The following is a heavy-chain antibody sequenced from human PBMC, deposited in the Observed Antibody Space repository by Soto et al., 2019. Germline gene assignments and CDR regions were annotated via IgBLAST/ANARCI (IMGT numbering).Heavy chain of an antibody. CDR2: INDSGNT. D-gene: IGHD3-16*01. CDR1: GGSFRGYF. Sequence: SETLSLTCAVSGGSFRGYFWSWIRQSPAKRLEWIGEINDSGNTYYNPSFKSRLTISVDTSTSQISLRLTSVTAADSAVYYCQGGDFWGQGTRVTVSS. V-gene: IGHV4-34*01. CDR3: QGGDF. J-gene: IGHJ4*02.